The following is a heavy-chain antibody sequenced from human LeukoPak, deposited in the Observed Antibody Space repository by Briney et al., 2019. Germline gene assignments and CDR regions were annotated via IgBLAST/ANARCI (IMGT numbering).Heavy chain of an antibody. J-gene: IGHJ3*02. CDR2: INSDGSSA. D-gene: IGHD3-10*01. Sequence: GGSLRLSCAASGFTFSSYSMNWVRQAPGKGLVWVSRINSDGSSASYADSVKGRFTISRDNAKNTLYVQMNSLRAEDTAVYYCSTGSGHAFDIWGRGTMVTVSS. CDR3: STGSGHAFDI. V-gene: IGHV3-74*01. CDR1: GFTFSSYS.